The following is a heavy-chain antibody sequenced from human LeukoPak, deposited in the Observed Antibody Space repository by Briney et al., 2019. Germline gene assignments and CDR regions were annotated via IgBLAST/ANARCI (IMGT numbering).Heavy chain of an antibody. Sequence: SVKDSCKASGGTFSSYAISWVRQAPGQGLEWMGRIIPILGIANYAQKFQGRVTITADKSTSTAYMELSSLRSEDTAVYYCARVGPAGTTIGYYYYYMDVWGKGTTVTVSS. D-gene: IGHD1-7*01. CDR2: IIPILGIA. CDR3: ARVGPAGTTIGYYYYYMDV. V-gene: IGHV1-69*04. J-gene: IGHJ6*03. CDR1: GGTFSSYA.